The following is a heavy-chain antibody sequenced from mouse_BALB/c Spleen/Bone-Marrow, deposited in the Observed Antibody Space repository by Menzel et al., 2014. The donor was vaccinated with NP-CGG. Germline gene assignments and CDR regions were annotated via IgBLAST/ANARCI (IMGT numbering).Heavy chain of an antibody. V-gene: IGHV1S81*02. CDR1: GYNFTSYY. CDR3: ARDHYYYGSSYWYFDV. D-gene: IGHD1-1*01. J-gene: IGHJ1*01. CDR2: INPSNGGT. Sequence: VQLQQSGAELVKPGASVKLSCKASGYNFTSYYMYWVKQRPGQGLEWIGGINPSNGGTNFNEKFKSKATLTVDKSSSTAYMQLSSLTSEDSAVYYCARDHYYYGSSYWYFDVWGAGTTVTVAS.